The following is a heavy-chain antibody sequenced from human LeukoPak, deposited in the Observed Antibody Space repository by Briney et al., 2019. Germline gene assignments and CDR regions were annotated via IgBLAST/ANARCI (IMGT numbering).Heavy chain of an antibody. J-gene: IGHJ3*02. CDR1: GFTFSSYS. CDR3: ARDAGHDAFDI. CDR2: ISSSSSSYI. Sequence: GGSLRLSCAASGFTFSSYSMNWVRQAPGEGLEWVSSISSSSSSYIYYADSVKGRFTISRDNAKNSLYLQMNSLRAEDTAVYYCARDAGHDAFDIWGQGTMVTVSS. V-gene: IGHV3-21*01.